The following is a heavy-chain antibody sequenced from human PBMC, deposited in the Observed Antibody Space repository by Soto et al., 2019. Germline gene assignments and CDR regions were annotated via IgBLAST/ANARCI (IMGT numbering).Heavy chain of an antibody. CDR1: GFTFSSYG. CDR2: IWYDGSNK. Sequence: QVQLVESGGGVVQPGRSLRLSCAASGFTFSSYGMHWVRQAPGKGLEWVAVIWYDGSNKYYADSVKGRFTISRDNSKNTLYLQMNSLRAEDTAVYYCARERGGLRISAYWGQGTLVTVSS. V-gene: IGHV3-33*01. J-gene: IGHJ4*02. CDR3: ARERGGLRISAY. D-gene: IGHD3-16*01.